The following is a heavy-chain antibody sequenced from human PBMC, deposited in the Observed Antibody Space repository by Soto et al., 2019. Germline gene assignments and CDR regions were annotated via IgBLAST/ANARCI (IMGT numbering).Heavy chain of an antibody. V-gene: IGHV1-69*06. CDR2: IIPIFGTA. CDR3: ARVSVTVTEGVDYYYGMDV. D-gene: IGHD4-4*01. J-gene: IGHJ6*02. Sequence: GASVKVSCQASGGTFSSYAISWVRQAPGQGLEWMGGIIPIFGTANYAQKFQGRVTITADKSTSTAYMELSSLRSEDTAVYYCARVSVTVTEGVDYYYGMDVWCQGTTVTGSS. CDR1: GGTFSSYA.